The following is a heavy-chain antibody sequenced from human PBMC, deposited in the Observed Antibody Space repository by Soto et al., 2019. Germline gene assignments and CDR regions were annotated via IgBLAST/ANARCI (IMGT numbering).Heavy chain of an antibody. Sequence: ASVKVSCKASGGTFSSYTISWVRQAPGQGLEWMGRIIPILGIANYAQKFQGRVTITADKSTSTAYMELSSLRSEDTAVYYCARDKGALYCSGGSCYAYYFDYWGQGTLVTVSS. CDR3: ARDKGALYCSGGSCYAYYFDY. J-gene: IGHJ4*02. V-gene: IGHV1-69*04. CDR1: GGTFSSYT. D-gene: IGHD2-15*01. CDR2: IIPILGIA.